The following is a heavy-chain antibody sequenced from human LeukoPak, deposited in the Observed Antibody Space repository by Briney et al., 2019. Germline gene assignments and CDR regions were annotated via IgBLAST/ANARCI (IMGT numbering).Heavy chain of an antibody. CDR3: ATYRQVLLPFES. Sequence: GGSLRLSCAASGFTFSDYGIHWVRQAPGKGLEWVAFIRNDGNDKSYADSVRGRFTISRDNSKSTLSLQMNSLRAEDTAIYYCATYRQVLLPFESWGQGTLVTVSS. J-gene: IGHJ4*02. CDR2: IRNDGNDK. V-gene: IGHV3-30*02. D-gene: IGHD2-8*02. CDR1: GFTFSDYG.